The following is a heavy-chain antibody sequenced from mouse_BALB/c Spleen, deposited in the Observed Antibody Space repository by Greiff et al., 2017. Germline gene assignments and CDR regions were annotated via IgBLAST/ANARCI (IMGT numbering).Heavy chain of an antibody. CDR1: GYSITSGYY. CDR2: ISYDGSN. Sequence: VQLKESGPGLVKPSQSLSLTCSVTGYSITSGYYWNWIRQFPGNKLEWMGYISYDGSNNYNPSLKNRISITRDTSKNQFFLKLNSVTTEDTATYYCARGEGYWGQGTLVTVSA. J-gene: IGHJ3*01. CDR3: ARGEGY. V-gene: IGHV3-6*02.